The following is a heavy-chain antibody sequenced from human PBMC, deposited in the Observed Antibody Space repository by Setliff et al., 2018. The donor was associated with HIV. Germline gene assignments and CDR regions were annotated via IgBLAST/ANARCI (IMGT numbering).Heavy chain of an antibody. V-gene: IGHV3-21*01. D-gene: IGHD4-4*01. J-gene: IGHJ3*02. CDR2: ISSSSSFI. CDR3: ASFPTITASQDVFDI. Sequence: GGSLRLSCAASGFTFSSYTMNWVRQAPGKGLEWVSSISSSSSFIYYADSVRGRFTVSRDSAKNSLYLQMISLRVEDTAIYYCASFPTITASQDVFDIWGHGTMVTVSS. CDR1: GFTFSSYT.